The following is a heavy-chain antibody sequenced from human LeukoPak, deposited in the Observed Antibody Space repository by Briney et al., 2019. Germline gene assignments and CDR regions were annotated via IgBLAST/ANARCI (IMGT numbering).Heavy chain of an antibody. V-gene: IGHV4-34*01. CDR3: ARHRSGSNFLVGY. CDR2: INHRGST. D-gene: IGHD1-26*01. J-gene: IGHJ4*02. CDR1: GGSFSGYY. Sequence: PSETLSLTCAVYGGSFSGYYWSWLRQPPGKGLEWIGEINHRGSTNYSPSLKSRGTISVDTSKNQFSLKLSSVTAAVTAVYYCARHRSGSNFLVGYWGQGTLVTVSS.